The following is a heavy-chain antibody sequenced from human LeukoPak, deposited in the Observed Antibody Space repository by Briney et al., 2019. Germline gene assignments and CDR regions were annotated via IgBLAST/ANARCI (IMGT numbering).Heavy chain of an antibody. CDR1: GFIFSNYA. V-gene: IGHV3-23*01. CDR2: ISSRGDST. J-gene: IGHJ4*02. Sequence: GGSLRLSCAASGFIFSNYAMSWVRQVPGRGLEWVSTISSRGDSTYVADSVKGRFNISRDNSKNSLYLQMNTVRAEDTAVYYCVKGPRPDITVAHTVENWGQGTLVTVSS. CDR3: VKGPRPDITVAHTVEN. D-gene: IGHD6-19*01.